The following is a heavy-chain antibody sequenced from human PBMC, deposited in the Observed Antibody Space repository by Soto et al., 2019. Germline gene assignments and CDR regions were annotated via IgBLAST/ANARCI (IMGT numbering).Heavy chain of an antibody. D-gene: IGHD2-21*01. CDR3: ARHSIFNGFYI. J-gene: IGHJ3*02. Sequence: EVQLVQSGPEVKKPGESLKISCKVSEYTFTNHWIAWVRQMPGKGLEWMGIIHPDDSDTRYSPSFQGQVTMSVDKSITTAYLQWRALRASDTAIYYCARHSIFNGFYIWGHGTMVTVSS. CDR1: EYTFTNHW. V-gene: IGHV5-51*01. CDR2: IHPDDSDT.